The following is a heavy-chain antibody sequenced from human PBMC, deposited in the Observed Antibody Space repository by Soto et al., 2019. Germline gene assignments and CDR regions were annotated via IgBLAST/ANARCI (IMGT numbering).Heavy chain of an antibody. CDR2: ISYDGSNK. CDR3: AKDLPETYYYDSSGYRRLDY. V-gene: IGHV3-30-3*01. D-gene: IGHD3-22*01. CDR1: GFTFSSYA. Sequence: GGSLRLSCAASGFTFSSYAMHWVRQAPGKGLEWVAVISYDGSNKYYADSVKGRFTISRDNSKNTLYLQMNSLRAEDTAVYYCAKDLPETYYYDSSGYRRLDYWGQGTLVTVSS. J-gene: IGHJ4*02.